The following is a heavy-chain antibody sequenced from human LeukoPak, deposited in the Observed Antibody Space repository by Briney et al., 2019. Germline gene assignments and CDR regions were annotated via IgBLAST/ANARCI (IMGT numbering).Heavy chain of an antibody. V-gene: IGHV4-59*01. D-gene: IGHD2-2*01. CDR1: GGSISSYY. CDR3: ARDLCSSTSCYGSHWFDP. J-gene: IGHJ5*02. Sequence: SETLSLTCTVSGGSISSYYWSWIRQPPGRGLEWIGYIYYSGSTNYNPSLKSRVTISVDTSKNQFSLKLSSVTAADTAVYYCARDLCSSTSCYGSHWFDPWGQGTLVTVSS. CDR2: IYYSGST.